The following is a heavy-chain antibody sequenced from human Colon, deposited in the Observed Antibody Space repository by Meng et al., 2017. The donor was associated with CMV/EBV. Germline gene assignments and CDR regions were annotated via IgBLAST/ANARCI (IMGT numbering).Heavy chain of an antibody. J-gene: IGHJ4*02. D-gene: IGHD3-10*01. CDR2: VYYTGSA. Sequence: SETLSLTCTVSGGSINSSDYYWGWIRQPLGKGLDWIASVYYTGSAYYNPSLKSRLTISVDTSKNQFSLKVNSVTAADTAVYFCARVGRGSRSVFDSWGQGTLVTVSS. CDR1: GGSINSSDYY. CDR3: ARVGRGSRSVFDS. V-gene: IGHV4-39*07.